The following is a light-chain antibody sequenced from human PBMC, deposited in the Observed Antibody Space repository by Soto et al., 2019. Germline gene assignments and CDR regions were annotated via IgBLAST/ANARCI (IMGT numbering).Light chain of an antibody. CDR1: QSVSSY. V-gene: IGKV3-11*01. Sequence: EIVLTQSPATLSLSPGERATLSCRASQSVSSYLAWYQQKPVQAPRLLIYGASSRATGIPVRFSGSGSGTDFTLTISSLEPEDFAVYYCHQRQSWPRTFGQGTKVDIK. CDR2: GAS. J-gene: IGKJ1*01. CDR3: HQRQSWPRT.